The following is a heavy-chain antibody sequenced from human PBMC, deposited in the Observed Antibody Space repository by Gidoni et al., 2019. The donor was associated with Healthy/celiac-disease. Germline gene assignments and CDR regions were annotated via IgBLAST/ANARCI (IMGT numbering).Heavy chain of an antibody. CDR3: ARFRITNFDY. CDR2: IWYDGSNK. CDR1: GFTFSSYG. J-gene: IGHJ4*02. Sequence: QVQLVESGGGVVQPGRYLRLSCAASGFTFSSYGMHWVRQAPGKGLEWVAVIWYDGSNKYYADSVKGRFTISRDNSKNTLYLQMNSLRAEDTAVYYCARFRITNFDYWGQGTLVTVSS. V-gene: IGHV3-33*01. D-gene: IGHD3-3*01.